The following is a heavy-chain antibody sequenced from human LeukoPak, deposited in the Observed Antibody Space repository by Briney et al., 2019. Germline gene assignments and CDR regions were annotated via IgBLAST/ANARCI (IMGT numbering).Heavy chain of an antibody. D-gene: IGHD4-17*01. Sequence: SETLSLTCTVSGGSISSYYWSWIRQPPGKGLEWIGYIYYSGSTNYNPSLKSRVTISVDTSKNQFSLKLSSVTAADTAVYYCAARPTGYGGYVHITPKSDDFQHWGQGTLVTVSS. CDR2: IYYSGST. CDR1: GGSISSYY. J-gene: IGHJ1*01. V-gene: IGHV4-59*01. CDR3: AARPTGYGGYVHITPKSDDFQH.